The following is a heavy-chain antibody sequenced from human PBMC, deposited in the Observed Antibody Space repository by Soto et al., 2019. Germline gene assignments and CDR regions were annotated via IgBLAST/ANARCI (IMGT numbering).Heavy chain of an antibody. CDR3: ASSTTYYYESSGYYSLGYFEY. CDR2: IYHSGST. J-gene: IGHJ4*02. CDR1: GYSISSGYY. D-gene: IGHD3-22*01. Sequence: ASETLSLTCAVSGYSISSGYYWGWIRQPPGKGLAWIGRIYHSGSTYYNPSLKSRVTISVDTSKNQFSLKLSSVTAAETAVYYCASSTTYYYESSGYYSLGYFEYWGQGTLVTVSS. V-gene: IGHV4-38-2*01.